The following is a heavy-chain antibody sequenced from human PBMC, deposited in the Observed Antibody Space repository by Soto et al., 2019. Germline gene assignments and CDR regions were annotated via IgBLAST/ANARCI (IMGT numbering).Heavy chain of an antibody. J-gene: IGHJ6*02. CDR1: GFTFSSYA. CDR2: ISGSGGST. D-gene: IGHD2-2*02. Sequence: GGSLRLSCSASGFTFSSYAMSWVRQAPGKGLEWVSAISGSGGSTYYADSVKGRFTISRDNSKNTLYLQMNSLRAEDTAVYYCASGGAIPTSLYYYYYGMDVWGQGTTVTVSS. CDR3: ASGGAIPTSLYYYYYGMDV. V-gene: IGHV3-23*01.